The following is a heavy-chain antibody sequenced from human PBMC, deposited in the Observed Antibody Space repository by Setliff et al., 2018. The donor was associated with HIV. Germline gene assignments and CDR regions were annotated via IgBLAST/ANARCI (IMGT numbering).Heavy chain of an antibody. V-gene: IGHV1-2*02. Sequence: GASVKVSCKASGYTLSSHYIHWVRQAPGHRPEWVGWINPQTGGTNFAQKFQGRITMTSDTSVNTVFIELSRLKSDDTALYYCARDLRNSNTLFGVLNFVFDLWGQGTRVTVSS. CDR1: GYTLSSHY. CDR2: INPQTGGT. J-gene: IGHJ4*02. D-gene: IGHD3-3*01. CDR3: ARDLRNSNTLFGVLNFVFDL.